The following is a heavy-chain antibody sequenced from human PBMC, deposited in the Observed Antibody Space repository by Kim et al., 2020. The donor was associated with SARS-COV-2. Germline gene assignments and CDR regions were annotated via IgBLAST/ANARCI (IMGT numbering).Heavy chain of an antibody. CDR2: IIPIFGTA. Sequence: SVKVSCKASGGTFSSYAISWVRQAPGQGLEWMGGIIPIFGTANYAQKFQGRVTITADESTSTAYMELSSLRSEDTAVYYCARAEGRGYSSGWYVDYYGMDVWGQGTTVTVSS. D-gene: IGHD6-19*01. V-gene: IGHV1-69*13. CDR3: ARAEGRGYSSGWYVDYYGMDV. J-gene: IGHJ6*02. CDR1: GGTFSSYA.